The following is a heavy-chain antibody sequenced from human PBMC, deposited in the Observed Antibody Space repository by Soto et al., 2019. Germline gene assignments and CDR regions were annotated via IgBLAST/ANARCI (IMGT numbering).Heavy chain of an antibody. Sequence: GGSVRLSCAASGFTFDDYAMHWVRQAPGKGLEWVSGISWNSGSIGYADSVKGRFTISRDNAKNSLYLQMNSLRAEDTALYYCAKEYSSSLYGMDVWGQGTTVTVSS. D-gene: IGHD6-13*01. CDR1: GFTFDDYA. CDR2: ISWNSGSI. J-gene: IGHJ6*02. CDR3: AKEYSSSLYGMDV. V-gene: IGHV3-9*01.